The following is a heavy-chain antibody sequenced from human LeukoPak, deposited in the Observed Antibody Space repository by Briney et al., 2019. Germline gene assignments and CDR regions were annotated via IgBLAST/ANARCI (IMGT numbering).Heavy chain of an antibody. CDR3: ARWDGGDEGRLRY. Sequence: GESLKISCAASGFTLSCCGMHWVRQAPGKGLEWVAYTSYDGSNENYIESVKGRFIISRDNSRNTLHLQMNSLRAEDTALYYCARWDGGDEGRLRYWGQGTLVTVSS. J-gene: IGHJ4*02. CDR2: TSYDGSNE. V-gene: IGHV3-33*05. D-gene: IGHD2-21*02. CDR1: GFTLSCCG.